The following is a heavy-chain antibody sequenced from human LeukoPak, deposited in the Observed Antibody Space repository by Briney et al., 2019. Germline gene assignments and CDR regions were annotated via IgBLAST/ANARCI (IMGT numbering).Heavy chain of an antibody. V-gene: IGHV3-21*01. J-gene: IGHJ6*04. CDR1: GFTFRSYS. CDR3: AREVTMGFGELFLGYYYGMDV. CDR2: ISSSSSYI. D-gene: IGHD3-10*01. Sequence: GGSLRLSCAASGFTFRSYSMNWVRQAPGKGLEWVSSISSSSSYIYYADSVKGRFTISRDNAKNSLYLQMNSLRAEDTAVYYCAREVTMGFGELFLGYYYGMDVWGKGTTVTVSS.